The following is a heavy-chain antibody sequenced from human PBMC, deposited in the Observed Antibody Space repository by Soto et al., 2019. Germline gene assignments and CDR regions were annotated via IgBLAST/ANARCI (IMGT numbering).Heavy chain of an antibody. CDR3: AAPGGRFWSGLSSPSPFDF. V-gene: IGHV3-30*03. J-gene: IGHJ4*02. D-gene: IGHD3-3*01. CDR1: GFTFNSYG. CDR2: ISYDGNYK. Sequence: HPGGSLRLSCAASGFTFNSYGINWVRQAPGKGLEWVATISYDGNYKYYSDSVKGRFTISRDNSKNTLYLQMDSLRAEDTAVYYCAAPGGRFWSGLSSPSPFDFWGQGTLVTVSS.